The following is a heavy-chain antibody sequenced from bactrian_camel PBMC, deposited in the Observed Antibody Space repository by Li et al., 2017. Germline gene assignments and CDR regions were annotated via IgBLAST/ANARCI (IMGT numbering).Heavy chain of an antibody. CDR3: AAPSGFVEWRDSLRDSQYAY. Sequence: HVQLVESGGGSVQAGGSLRLSCAASAYLYNRPCMGWFRQAPGKEREGVATIASDGSTVYADSGKGRFTASLRRDNIYDAVYLKMNSLEPEDTAMYYCAAPSGFVEWRDSLRDSQYAYWGQGTQVTVS. CDR2: IASDGST. CDR1: AYLYNRPC. J-gene: IGHJ4*01. D-gene: IGHD1*01. V-gene: IGHV3S53*01.